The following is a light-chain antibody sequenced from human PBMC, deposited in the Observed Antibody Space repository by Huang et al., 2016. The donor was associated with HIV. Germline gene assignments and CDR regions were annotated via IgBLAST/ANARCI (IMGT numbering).Light chain of an antibody. Sequence: EIVLTQSPATLSLSPGERATLSCRASQGLANYLAWYQQKPGQALRLLIYDASNRATSIPARYSVSGSGTDFTLTRISLEPEDFAVYYCQQRGNWQLTFGGGTKVEIK. J-gene: IGKJ4*01. CDR2: DAS. V-gene: IGKV3-11*01. CDR3: QQRGNWQLT. CDR1: QGLANY.